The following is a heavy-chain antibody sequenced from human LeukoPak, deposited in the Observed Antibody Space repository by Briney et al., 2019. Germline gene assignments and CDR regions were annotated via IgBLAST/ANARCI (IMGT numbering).Heavy chain of an antibody. V-gene: IGHV1-2*02. CDR1: GYTFTGYH. CDR2: IHPKSGGT. Sequence: SVKVSCKASGYTFTGYHMHWVRQAPGQGLEGMGWIHPKSGGTNYPQKFQGTITMTRNTSISTAYMELSRLRSDDTAVYYCARSGSSGYYRDFDYWGQGTLVTVSS. J-gene: IGHJ4*02. CDR3: ARSGSSGYYRDFDY. D-gene: IGHD3-22*01.